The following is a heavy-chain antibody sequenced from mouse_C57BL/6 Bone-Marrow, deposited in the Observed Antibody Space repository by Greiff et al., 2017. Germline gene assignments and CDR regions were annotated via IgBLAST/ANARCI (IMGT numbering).Heavy chain of an antibody. J-gene: IGHJ3*01. CDR3: ARSRAYSNYAY. D-gene: IGHD2-5*01. CDR2: IYPRSGNT. CDR1: GYTFTSYG. Sequence: QVQLKESGAELARPGASVKLSCKASGYTFTSYGISWVKQRTGQGLEWIGEIYPRSGNTYYNEKFKGKATLTADKSSSTAYMELRSLTSEYSAVYFCARSRAYSNYAYWGQGTLVTVSA. V-gene: IGHV1-81*01.